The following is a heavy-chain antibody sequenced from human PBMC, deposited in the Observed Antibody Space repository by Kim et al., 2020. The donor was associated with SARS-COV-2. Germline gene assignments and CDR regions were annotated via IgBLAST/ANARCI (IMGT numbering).Heavy chain of an antibody. V-gene: IGHV4-59*01. Sequence: SETLSLTCTVSGGSISSYYWSWIRQPPGKGLEWIGYIYYSGSTNYNPSLKSRVTISVDTSKNQFSLKLSSVTAADTAVYYCARHMSGGSCYGCYYYGMDVWGQGTTVTVSS. CDR1: GGSISSYY. J-gene: IGHJ6*02. CDR3: ARHMSGGSCYGCYYYGMDV. D-gene: IGHD2-15*01. CDR2: IYYSGST.